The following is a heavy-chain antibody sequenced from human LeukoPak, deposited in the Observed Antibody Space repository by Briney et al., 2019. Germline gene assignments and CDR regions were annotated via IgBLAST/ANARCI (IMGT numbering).Heavy chain of an antibody. CDR3: ARDTVYLGFDY. Sequence: SETLSLTCTVSGGSISSYYWSWIRQPPGKGLEWIGYIYYSGSTNYNPSLKSRVTISVDTSMNQFSLKLSSVTAADTAVYYCARDTVYLGFDYWGQGTLVTVSS. J-gene: IGHJ4*02. CDR2: IYYSGST. D-gene: IGHD3-16*01. V-gene: IGHV4-59*01. CDR1: GGSISSYY.